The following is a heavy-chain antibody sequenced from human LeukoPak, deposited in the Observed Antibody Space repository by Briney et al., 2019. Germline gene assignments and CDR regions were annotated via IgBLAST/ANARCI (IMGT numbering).Heavy chain of an antibody. J-gene: IGHJ4*02. CDR3: ARVTADDILTGYPDY. CDR2: ISSNGGST. Sequence: GGSLRLSCAASGSTFSSYAMHWVRQAPGKGLEYVSAISSNGGSTYYANSVKGRFTISRDNSKNTLYLQMGSLRAGDMAVYYCARVTADDILTGYPDYWGQGTLVTVSS. V-gene: IGHV3-64*01. D-gene: IGHD3-9*01. CDR1: GSTFSSYA.